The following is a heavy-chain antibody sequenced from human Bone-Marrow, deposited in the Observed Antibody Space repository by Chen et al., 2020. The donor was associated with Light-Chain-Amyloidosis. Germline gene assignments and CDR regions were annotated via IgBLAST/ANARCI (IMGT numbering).Heavy chain of an antibody. Sequence: QVQLVESGGGVVQPGRSLRLSCAASGFTFSSYGMHWVRQAPGKGLEWGAVRWYYGSNKYYADSVKGRFTISRDNSKNTLYLQMNSLRAEDTAVYYCARDREDYYDSSGSFDYWGQGTLVTVSS. CDR2: RWYYGSNK. V-gene: IGHV3-33*01. D-gene: IGHD3-22*01. CDR3: ARDREDYYDSSGSFDY. CDR1: GFTFSSYG. J-gene: IGHJ4*02.